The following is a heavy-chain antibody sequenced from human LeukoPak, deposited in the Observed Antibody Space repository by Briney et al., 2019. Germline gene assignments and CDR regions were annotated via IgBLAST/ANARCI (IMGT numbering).Heavy chain of an antibody. D-gene: IGHD3-10*01. CDR1: GGSISSDY. V-gene: IGHV4-4*07. Sequence: SETLSLTCTVSGGSISSDYLSWIRQPAGKGLEWIGRLYNGGSTNYNPSPRSRVTISVDTSKNQFSLKLSSVTAADTAVYYCARLLKVGFGEFDDNWFDPWGQGTLVTVSS. CDR2: LYNGGST. J-gene: IGHJ5*02. CDR3: ARLLKVGFGEFDDNWFDP.